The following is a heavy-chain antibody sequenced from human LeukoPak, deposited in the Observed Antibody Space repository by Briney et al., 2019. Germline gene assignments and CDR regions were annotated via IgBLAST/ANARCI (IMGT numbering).Heavy chain of an antibody. D-gene: IGHD3-3*01. J-gene: IGHJ5*02. V-gene: IGHV3-23*01. CDR3: TWSGLKIEP. CDR2: ISGSGGST. Sequence: GGTLRFSCAASGFTFSSYGMSWVRQAPGKGLEWGSAISGSGGSTYYADSVKGRFTISRDNAKNSLYLQMNSLKTDDTALYYCTWSGLKIEPWGQGTMVTVSS. CDR1: GFTFSSYG.